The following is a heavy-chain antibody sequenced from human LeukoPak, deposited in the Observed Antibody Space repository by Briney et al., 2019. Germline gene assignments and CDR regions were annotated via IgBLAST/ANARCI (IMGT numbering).Heavy chain of an antibody. J-gene: IGHJ4*02. CDR3: ARQGGGPYSGSPLDY. CDR1: GYTFSTYA. D-gene: IGHD1-26*01. Sequence: ASVKVSCKASGYTFSTYAIHWVRQAPGQRLEWMGWINAGNGNTKYLEKFQGRITITRDASASTGYMELSSLRSEDTAVYYCARQGGGPYSGSPLDYWAREPWSPSPQ. V-gene: IGHV1-3*01. CDR2: INAGNGNT.